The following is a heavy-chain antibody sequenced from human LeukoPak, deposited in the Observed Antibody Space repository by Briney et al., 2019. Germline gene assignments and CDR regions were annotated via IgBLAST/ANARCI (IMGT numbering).Heavy chain of an antibody. CDR2: SFYSGST. CDR1: GGSISSSSYY. J-gene: IGHJ5*02. D-gene: IGHD6-13*01. CDR3: AREWQQLVEGGNWFDP. V-gene: IGHV4-39*07. Sequence: SETLSLTCIVSGGSISSSSYYWGWIRQPPGKGLEWIGSSFYSGSTYYNPSLKSRVTISVDTSKNQFSLKLSSVTAADTAVYYCAREWQQLVEGGNWFDPWGQGTLVTVSS.